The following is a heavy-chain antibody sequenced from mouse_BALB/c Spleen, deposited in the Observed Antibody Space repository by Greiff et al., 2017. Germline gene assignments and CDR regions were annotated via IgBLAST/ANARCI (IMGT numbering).Heavy chain of an antibody. J-gene: IGHJ3*01. CDR3: TRDGDYYGSSYGAWFAY. CDR1: GYTFTSYW. CDR2: IYPGNSDT. Sequence: EVQLQQSGTVLARPGASVKMSCKASGYTFTSYWMHWVKQRPGQGLEWIGAIYPGNSDTSYNQKFKGKAKLTAVTSTSTAYMELSSLTNEDSAVYYCTRDGDYYGSSYGAWFAYWGQGTLVTVSA. D-gene: IGHD1-1*01. V-gene: IGHV1-5*01.